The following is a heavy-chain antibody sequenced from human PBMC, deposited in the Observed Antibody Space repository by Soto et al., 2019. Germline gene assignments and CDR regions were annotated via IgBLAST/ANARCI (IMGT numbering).Heavy chain of an antibody. CDR3: ARGRPVQQLVGYYYYGMDV. D-gene: IGHD6-13*01. CDR2: IGTAGDT. Sequence: GGSLRLSCAASGFTFSSYDMHWVRQATGKGLEWVSAIGTAGDTYYPGSVKGRFTISRENAKNSLYLQMNSLRAEDTAVYYCARGRPVQQLVGYYYYGMDVWGRGTTGNVSS. CDR1: GFTFSSYD. V-gene: IGHV3-13*01. J-gene: IGHJ6*01.